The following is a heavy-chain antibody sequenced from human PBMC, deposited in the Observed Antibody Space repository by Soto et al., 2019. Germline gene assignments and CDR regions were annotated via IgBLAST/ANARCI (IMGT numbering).Heavy chain of an antibody. CDR3: ARLAGQISARPVNHYYYCVMHV. D-gene: IGHD6-6*01. CDR2: INHSGST. Sequence: XETLSLTCSVSGVSFSGYYWSWICQPPGKGLERIGEINHSGSTNYNPSLKSRVTLSVDTSKNQFSLKLSSVTPADTAVYSWARLAGQISARPVNHYYYCVMHVLGQGATGTVSS. CDR1: GVSFSGYY. J-gene: IGHJ6*02. V-gene: IGHV4-34*01.